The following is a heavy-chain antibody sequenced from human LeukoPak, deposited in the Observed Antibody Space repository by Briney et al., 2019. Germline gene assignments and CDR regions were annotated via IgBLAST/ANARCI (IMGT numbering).Heavy chain of an antibody. J-gene: IGHJ3*02. Sequence: SVKVSCKASGGTFSSYAISWVRQAPGQGIEWMGRIIPILGIANYAQKLQGRVTMTTDTSTSTAYMELRSLRSDDTAVYYCARGPLAVAGPLAFDIWGQGTMVTVSS. V-gene: IGHV1-69*04. CDR2: IIPILGIA. CDR3: ARGPLAVAGPLAFDI. D-gene: IGHD6-19*01. CDR1: GGTFSSYA.